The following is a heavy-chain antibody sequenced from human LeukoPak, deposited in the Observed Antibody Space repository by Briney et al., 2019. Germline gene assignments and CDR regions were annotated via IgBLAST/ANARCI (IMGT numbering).Heavy chain of an antibody. CDR1: GYTFTGYY. V-gene: IGHV1-8*03. CDR3: ARVGGGSYYNY. D-gene: IGHD1-26*01. J-gene: IGHJ4*02. CDR2: MNPNSGNT. Sequence: ASVKVSCKASGYTFTGYYIHWVRQATGQGLEWMGWMNPNSGNTGYAQKFQGRVTITRNTSISTAYMELSSLRSEDTAVYYCARVGGGSYYNYWGQGTLVTVSS.